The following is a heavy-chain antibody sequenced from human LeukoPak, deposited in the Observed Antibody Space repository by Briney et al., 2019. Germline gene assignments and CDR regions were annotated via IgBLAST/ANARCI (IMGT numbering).Heavy chain of an antibody. CDR1: GFTFSNYG. Sequence: GGSLRLSCAASGFTFSNYGMHWVRQAPGKGLEHVSAISNNGDRTYYANSVKGRFTISRENSKNTLSLQMGSLRAEDMAVYYCARWIGYSYGVDYWGQGTLVTVSS. V-gene: IGHV3-64*01. CDR3: ARWIGYSYGVDY. CDR2: ISNNGDRT. D-gene: IGHD5-18*01. J-gene: IGHJ4*02.